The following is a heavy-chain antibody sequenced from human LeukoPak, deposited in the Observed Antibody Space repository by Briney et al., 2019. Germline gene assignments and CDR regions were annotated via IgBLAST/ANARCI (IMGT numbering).Heavy chain of an antibody. J-gene: IGHJ4*02. V-gene: IGHV3-64D*08. CDR1: GFTFRSHA. CDR3: LKGGWATIGPPKD. CDR2: INDDGSLT. Sequence: PLGSPRLSCSAAGFTFRSHAMHWVRQAPGKGLEYVSTINDDGSLTYYADSVKGRFTISRDNSKNTVYLQMNNLRPDDSAVYNCLKGGWATIGPPKDWGQGTKVCVSS. D-gene: IGHD5-24*01.